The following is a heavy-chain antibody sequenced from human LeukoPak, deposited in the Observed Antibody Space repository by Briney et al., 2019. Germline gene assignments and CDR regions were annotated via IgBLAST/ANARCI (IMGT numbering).Heavy chain of an antibody. V-gene: IGHV1-69*13. Sequence: PVKVSCKASGGTFSSYAISWVRQAPGQGLEWMGGIIPIFGTTNYAQKFQGRVTITADESTSTAYMELSSLRSEDTAVYYCARDLGSRDGYNPPNLFDNWGQGTLVAVSS. CDR1: GGTFSSYA. D-gene: IGHD5-24*01. CDR2: IIPIFGTT. CDR3: ARDLGSRDGYNPPNLFDN. J-gene: IGHJ4*02.